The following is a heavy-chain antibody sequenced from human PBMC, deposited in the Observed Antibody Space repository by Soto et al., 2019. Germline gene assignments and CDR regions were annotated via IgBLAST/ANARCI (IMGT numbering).Heavy chain of an antibody. CDR3: AGGEGGTFLRYLAGVWAH. J-gene: IGHJ4*02. V-gene: IGHV5-51*01. CDR1: GYSFTNYW. D-gene: IGHD3-9*01. Sequence: GESLKISCKGSGYSFTNYWIGWVRQMPGKDLEWIGIIYPDDSETRYSPSFQGQVTISADKSITTAYLQWSSQKASDTATYYWAGGEGGTFLRYLAGVWAHGGQGTPVPVSS. CDR2: IYPDDSET.